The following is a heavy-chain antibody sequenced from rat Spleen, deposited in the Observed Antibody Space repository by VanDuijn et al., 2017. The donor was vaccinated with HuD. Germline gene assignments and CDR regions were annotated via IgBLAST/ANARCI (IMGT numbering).Heavy chain of an antibody. J-gene: IGHJ3*01. CDR2: ISYDGSST. D-gene: IGHD1-4*01. CDR1: GFTFSNYG. V-gene: IGHV5-19*01. CDR3: ATAGSRVSRFAY. Sequence: EVQLVESGGGLVQPGRSLKLSCAASGFTFSNYGMHWIRQAPTKGLEWVATISYDGSSTYYRDSVKGRFTISRDNAKSILYLQMNSLRSEDTATYYCATAGSRVSRFAYWGQGTPVTVSS.